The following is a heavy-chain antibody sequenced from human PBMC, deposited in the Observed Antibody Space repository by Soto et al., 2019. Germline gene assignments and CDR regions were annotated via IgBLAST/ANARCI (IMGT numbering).Heavy chain of an antibody. CDR3: ARDSAYDAFDI. J-gene: IGHJ3*02. CDR1: GFTFRSSW. V-gene: IGHV3-7*01. Sequence: PGGSLRLSCAASGFTFRSSWMTWVRQAPGKGLEWVANIKPDGSEKYYVDSVKGRFTISRDNAKNSLYLQMNSLRAEDTAVYYCARDSAYDAFDIWGQGTMVTV. CDR2: IKPDGSEK. D-gene: IGHD1-26*01.